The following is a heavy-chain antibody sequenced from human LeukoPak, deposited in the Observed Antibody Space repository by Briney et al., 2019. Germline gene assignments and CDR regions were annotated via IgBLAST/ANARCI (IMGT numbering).Heavy chain of an antibody. Sequence: SETLSLTCTVSGGSISSYYWSWIRQPPGKGLEWIGYIYYSGSTNYNTSLKSRVTISVDTSKTQFSLKLSSVTAADTAVYYCARDRRSPTRGMDVWGQGTTVTVSS. CDR3: ARDRRSPTRGMDV. CDR2: IYYSGST. CDR1: GGSISSYY. D-gene: IGHD1-1*01. J-gene: IGHJ6*02. V-gene: IGHV4-59*01.